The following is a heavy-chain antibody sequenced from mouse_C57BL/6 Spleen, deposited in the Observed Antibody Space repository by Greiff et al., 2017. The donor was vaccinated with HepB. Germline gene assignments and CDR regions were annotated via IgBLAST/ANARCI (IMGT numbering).Heavy chain of an antibody. D-gene: IGHD1-1*01. CDR2: IHPNSGST. Sequence: VQLQQSGAELVKPGASVKLSCKASGYTFTSYWMHWVKQRPGQGLEWIGMIHPNSGSTNYNEKFKSKATLTVDKSSSTAYMQLSSLTSEDAAVYYFARSLVLRLDYWGQGTTLTVSS. CDR3: ARSLVLRLDY. V-gene: IGHV1-64*01. CDR1: GYTFTSYW. J-gene: IGHJ2*01.